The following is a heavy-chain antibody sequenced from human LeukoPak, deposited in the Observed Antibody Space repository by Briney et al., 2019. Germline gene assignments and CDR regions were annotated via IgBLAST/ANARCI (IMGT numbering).Heavy chain of an antibody. Sequence: SVKVSCKASGGTFSSYAISWVRQAPGQGLEWMGRIIPILGIANYAQKFQGRVTITADKSTSTAYMELSSLRSEDTAVYYCARDSSTTRFYYYYGMDDWGQGTTVTVSS. J-gene: IGHJ6*02. D-gene: IGHD2-2*01. V-gene: IGHV1-69*04. CDR2: IIPILGIA. CDR3: ARDSSTTRFYYYYGMDD. CDR1: GGTFSSYA.